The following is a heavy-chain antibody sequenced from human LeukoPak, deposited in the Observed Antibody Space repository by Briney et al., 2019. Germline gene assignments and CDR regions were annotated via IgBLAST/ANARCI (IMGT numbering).Heavy chain of an antibody. V-gene: IGHV1-18*01. CDR3: ARVSTGNWFDP. J-gene: IGHJ5*02. CDR2: ISAYNGNT. Sequence: ASVKVSCKVSGYTLTELSMHWVRQAPGKGLEWMGWISAYNGNTNYAQKLQGRVTMTTDTSTSTAYMELRSLRSDDTAVYYCARVSTGNWFDPWGQGTLVTVSS. D-gene: IGHD2/OR15-2a*01. CDR1: GYTLTELS.